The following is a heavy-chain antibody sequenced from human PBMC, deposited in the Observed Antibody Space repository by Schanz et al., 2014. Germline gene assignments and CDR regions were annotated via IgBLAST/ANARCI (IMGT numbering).Heavy chain of an antibody. CDR3: YGMDV. CDR2: IFYSGST. J-gene: IGHJ6*02. CDR1: GGSISSSSYY. V-gene: IGHV4-39*03. Sequence: QLQLQESGPGLVKPSETLSLTCTVSGGSISSSSYYWGWIRQPPGKGLEWIGSIFYSGSTYYNLSLKGRVSISVDTSKNQFSLRLTSVTAADTAVYYCYGMDVWGQGTTVTVSS.